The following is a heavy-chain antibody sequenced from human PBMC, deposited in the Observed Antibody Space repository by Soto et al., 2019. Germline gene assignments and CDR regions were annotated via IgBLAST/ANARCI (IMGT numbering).Heavy chain of an antibody. CDR3: ARLPSIAARPYYFDY. CDR1: GGSISSYY. J-gene: IGHJ4*02. D-gene: IGHD6-6*01. Sequence: SETLSLTCTVSGGSISSYYWSWIRQPPGKGLEWIGYIYYSGSTNYNPSLKSRVTISVDTSKNQFSLKLSSVTAADTAVYYCARLPSIAARPYYFDYWGQETLVTVS. CDR2: IYYSGST. V-gene: IGHV4-59*08.